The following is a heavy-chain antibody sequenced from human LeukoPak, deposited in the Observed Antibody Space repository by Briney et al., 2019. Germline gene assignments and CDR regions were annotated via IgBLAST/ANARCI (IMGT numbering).Heavy chain of an antibody. D-gene: IGHD3-22*01. Sequence: GGSLRLSCAASGFTFSSYAMHWVRQAPGKGLEWVAVISYDGSNKYYADSVKGRFTISRDNSKNTLYLQMNSLRAEDTAVYYCARDGSLTMTYYFDYWGQGTLVTVSS. CDR2: ISYDGSNK. CDR1: GFTFSSYA. V-gene: IGHV3-30*04. J-gene: IGHJ4*02. CDR3: ARDGSLTMTYYFDY.